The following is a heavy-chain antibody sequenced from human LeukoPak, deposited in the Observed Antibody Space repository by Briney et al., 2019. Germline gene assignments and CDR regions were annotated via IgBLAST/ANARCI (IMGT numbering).Heavy chain of an antibody. CDR2: IKSKTDGGTT. D-gene: IGHD3-9*01. CDR1: GFTFSNAW. V-gene: IGHV3-15*01. Sequence: PGGSLRLSCAASGFTFSNAWMNWVRQAPGKGLEWVGRIKSKTDGGTTDYAAPVKGRFTISRDDSKNMLNLQMNSLKTEDTAVYYCYTAGYEYDSLTGYYYFDSWGQGTLVTVSS. CDR3: YTAGYEYDSLTGYYYFDS. J-gene: IGHJ4*02.